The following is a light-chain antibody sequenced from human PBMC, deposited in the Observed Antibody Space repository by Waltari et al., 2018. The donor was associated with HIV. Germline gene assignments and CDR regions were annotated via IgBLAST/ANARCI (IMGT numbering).Light chain of an antibody. CDR2: EVS. V-gene: IGLV2-8*01. CDR3: FSYAGNNYLL. CDR1: SSDIGLYNF. J-gene: IGLJ2*01. Sequence: QSALTQPPSASGSPGQSVPISCAGTSSDIGLYNFVSWYQHHPGKAPNLMISEVSRRPSGVPDRFSGSKSGNTASLTVSGLQAEDEAAYYCFSYAGNNYLLFGGGTKLTVL.